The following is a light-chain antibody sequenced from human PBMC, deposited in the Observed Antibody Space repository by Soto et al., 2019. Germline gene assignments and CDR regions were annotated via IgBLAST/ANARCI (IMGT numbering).Light chain of an antibody. CDR2: ETS. CDR3: QQYGNSPK. J-gene: IGKJ1*01. V-gene: IGKV3-20*01. CDR1: QSVTAGY. Sequence: EIVLTQSPATLSLSPGESATLSCRASQSVTAGYFAWYQQKSGQAPRLIIYETSSRMTGVPARFSGSGSGTDFTLTISRLEIEDFAVYFCQQYGNSPKFGQGTKVEIK.